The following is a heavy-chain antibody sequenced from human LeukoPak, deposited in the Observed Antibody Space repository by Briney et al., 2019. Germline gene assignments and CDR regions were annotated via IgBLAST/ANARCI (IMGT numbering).Heavy chain of an antibody. J-gene: IGHJ3*02. CDR3: AREVNYGDYGDNAFDI. CDR2: IYYSGDT. D-gene: IGHD4-17*01. CDR1: GGSFSDYY. V-gene: IGHV4-34*01. Sequence: SETLSLTCAVYGGSFSDYYWGWFRQPPGKGLEWIGSIYYSGDTYSTPSLKSRVTISLDTSNNQFSLRLSSVTAADTAVYYCAREVNYGDYGDNAFDIWGQGTMVTVSS.